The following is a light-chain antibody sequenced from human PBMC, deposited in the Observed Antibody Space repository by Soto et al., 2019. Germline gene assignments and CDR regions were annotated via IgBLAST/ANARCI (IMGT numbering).Light chain of an antibody. Sequence: DIQMTQSPSSLSASVGGGVTITCQASQDITTYLNWYQQKPGKAPKLLIYDASNLETGVPSRFSGSGSGTDFTFAISSLQPEDIATYYWQQYDSLPHTFSGGTKVEIK. CDR2: DAS. V-gene: IGKV1-33*01. CDR3: QQYDSLPHT. CDR1: QDITTY. J-gene: IGKJ4*01.